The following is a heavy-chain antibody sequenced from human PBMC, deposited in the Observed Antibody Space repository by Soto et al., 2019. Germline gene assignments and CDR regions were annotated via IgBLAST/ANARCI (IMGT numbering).Heavy chain of an antibody. CDR3: AINDFWSGFAPSQFDP. CDR2: IYYSGST. V-gene: IGHV4-39*01. CDR1: GGSISSSSYY. Sequence: QLQLQESGPGLVKPSETLSLTCTVSGGSISSSSYYWGWIRQPPGKGLEWIGSIYYSGSTYYNPSLKSRVTISVDTSKNQFSLKLSSVTAADTAVYYCAINDFWSGFAPSQFDPWGQGTLVTVSS. D-gene: IGHD3-3*01. J-gene: IGHJ5*02.